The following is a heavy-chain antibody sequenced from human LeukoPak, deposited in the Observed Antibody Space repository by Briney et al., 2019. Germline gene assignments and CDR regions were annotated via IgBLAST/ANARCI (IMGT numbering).Heavy chain of an antibody. CDR3: AREIAAAALGGVFVYYYMDV. Sequence: SVKVSCKASGGTFSSYAISWVRQAPGQGLEWMGRIIPIFGTANYAQKFQGRVTITTDESKSTAYIDLSSLRSEDTAVYYCAREIAAAALGGVFVYYYMDVWGKGTTVTVSS. J-gene: IGHJ6*03. CDR1: GGTFSSYA. CDR2: IIPIFGTA. V-gene: IGHV1-69*05. D-gene: IGHD6-13*01.